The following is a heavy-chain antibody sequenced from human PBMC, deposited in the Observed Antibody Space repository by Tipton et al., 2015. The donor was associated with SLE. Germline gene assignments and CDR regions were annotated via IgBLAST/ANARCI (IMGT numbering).Heavy chain of an antibody. D-gene: IGHD4-17*01. V-gene: IGHV3-23*01. Sequence: GSLRLSCAASGVTFSSYAMRWVRQAPGKGLEWVSGISGSGGSTSCADSVKGRFTISRDNSKNTLYLQMNSLRAEDTAVYYCARDRDYGDYRRNAFDIWGQGTMVTVSS. CDR1: GVTFSSYA. J-gene: IGHJ3*02. CDR3: ARDRDYGDYRRNAFDI. CDR2: ISGSGGST.